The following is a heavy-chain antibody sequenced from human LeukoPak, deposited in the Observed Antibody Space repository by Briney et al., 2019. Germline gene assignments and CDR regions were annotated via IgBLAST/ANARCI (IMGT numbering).Heavy chain of an antibody. CDR3: ARLGTPGIAVAGIDY. CDR1: GGSISSYY. D-gene: IGHD6-19*01. CDR2: IYYSGST. Sequence: SETLSLTCTVSGGSISSYYWSWIRQPPGKGLEWIGYIYYSGSTNYNPSLKSRVTISVDTSKNQFSLKLSSVTAADTAVYYCARLGTPGIAVAGIDYWGQGTLVTVSS. J-gene: IGHJ4*02. V-gene: IGHV4-59*08.